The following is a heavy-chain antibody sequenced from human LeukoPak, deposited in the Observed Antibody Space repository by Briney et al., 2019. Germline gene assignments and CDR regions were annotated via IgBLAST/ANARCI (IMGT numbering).Heavy chain of an antibody. CDR1: GGSISIYY. CDR3: ARDRRYYDSSGYFDY. CDR2: IYYSGST. V-gene: IGHV4-59*01. Sequence: SETLSLTCTVSGGSISIYYWSWVRQPPGKGLEWIGYIYYSGSTNYNPSLKSRVTISVDTSKNQFSLKLSSVTAADTAVYYCARDRRYYDSSGYFDYWGQGTLVTVSS. J-gene: IGHJ4*02. D-gene: IGHD3-22*01.